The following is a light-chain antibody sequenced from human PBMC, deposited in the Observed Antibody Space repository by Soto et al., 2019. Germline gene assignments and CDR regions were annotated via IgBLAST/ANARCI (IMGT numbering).Light chain of an antibody. CDR1: QSISSW. J-gene: IGKJ4*01. CDR3: QQYTSYSLT. V-gene: IGKV1-5*03. Sequence: DIQMTQSPSTLSAAVGDRVTITCRASQSISSWLAWYQQKPGKAPKLLIYKASSLESGVPSRFSGSGSGTEFTLTISSLQPDDFATYYCQQYTSYSLTFGGGTNVEIK. CDR2: KAS.